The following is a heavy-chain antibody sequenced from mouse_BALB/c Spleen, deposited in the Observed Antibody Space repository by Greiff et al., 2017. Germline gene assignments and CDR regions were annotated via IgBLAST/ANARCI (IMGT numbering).Heavy chain of an antibody. D-gene: IGHD1-1*01. CDR2: IDPANGNT. CDR3: ARFCNGFDY. J-gene: IGHJ2*01. CDR1: GFNIKDTY. V-gene: IGHV14-3*02. Sequence: VHVKQSGAELVKPGASVKLSCTASGFNIKDTYMHWVKQRPEQGLEWIGRIDPANGNTKYDPKFQGKATITADTSSNTAYLQLSSLTSEDTAVYYCARFCNGFDYWGQGTTLTVSS.